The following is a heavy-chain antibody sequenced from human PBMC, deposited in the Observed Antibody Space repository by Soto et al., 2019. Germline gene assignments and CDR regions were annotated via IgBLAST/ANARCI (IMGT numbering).Heavy chain of an antibody. CDR2: IYYSGST. CDR1: GGSISSGGYY. J-gene: IGHJ2*01. D-gene: IGHD3-16*01. CDR3: ARINGYFDL. Sequence: PSETLSLTCTVSGGSISSGGYYCNWIRQHPQKGLEWIGYIYYSGSTDYNPSLESRVTIAVDTSKNQFSLRLTSVTAADTAVYYCARINGYFDLWGRGTLVTVSS. V-gene: IGHV4-61*08.